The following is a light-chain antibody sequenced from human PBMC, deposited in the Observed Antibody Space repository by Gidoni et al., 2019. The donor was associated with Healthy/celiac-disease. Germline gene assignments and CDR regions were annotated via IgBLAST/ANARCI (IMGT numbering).Light chain of an antibody. V-gene: IGKV1-5*01. J-gene: IGKJ1*01. CDR1: QSISSW. CDR2: DAS. CDR3: QQYNSYSPTWT. Sequence: DIQMTQSPSTLSASVGDRVTITCPASQSISSWLAWYQQKPGKAPKLLIYDASSLESGVPSRFSGSGSGTEFTLTISSLQPDDFATYYCQQYNSYSPTWTFGQGTKVEIK.